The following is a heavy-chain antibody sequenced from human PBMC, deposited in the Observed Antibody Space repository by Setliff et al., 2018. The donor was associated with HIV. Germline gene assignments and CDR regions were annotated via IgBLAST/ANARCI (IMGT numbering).Heavy chain of an antibody. CDR1: GGSISSGGYY. V-gene: IGHV4-61*08. D-gene: IGHD5-18*01. Sequence: SETLSLTCTVSGGSISSGGYYWSWIRQPPRKGLEWVGYISYNGITIYNPSLKSRVTISVDTSKNQFSLKLTSVTAADTAVYYCASGEYSYGYRFDYWSQGTLVTVSS. CDR3: ASGEYSYGYRFDY. J-gene: IGHJ4*02. CDR2: ISYNGIT.